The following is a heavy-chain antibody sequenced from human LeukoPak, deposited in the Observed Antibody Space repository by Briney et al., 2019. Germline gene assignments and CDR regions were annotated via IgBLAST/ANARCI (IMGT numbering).Heavy chain of an antibody. CDR1: GFTFSSYA. CDR2: ISYDGSNK. V-gene: IGHV3-30-3*01. J-gene: IGHJ4*02. Sequence: PGGSLRLSCAASGFTFSSYAMHWVRQAPGKGLEWVAVISYDGSNKYYADSVKGRFTISRGNSKNTLYLQMNSLRAEDTAVYYCARGKGVYYFDYWGQGTLVTVSS. CDR3: ARGKGVYYFDY. D-gene: IGHD4-23*01.